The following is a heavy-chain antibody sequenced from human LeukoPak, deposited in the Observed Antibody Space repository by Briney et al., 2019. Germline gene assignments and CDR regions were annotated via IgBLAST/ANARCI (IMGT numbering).Heavy chain of an antibody. J-gene: IGHJ5*02. V-gene: IGHV3-23*01. CDR2: ISGSGEST. Sequence: TGGSLRLACAASGFTFSSYAMNWVRQAPGKGLEWVSGISGSGESTYYADSVQGRFTISRDKSKNTLYLHMNSLRAEDTAAYFCARQNFGSPRWFDPWGQGTLVTVSS. CDR1: GFTFSSYA. D-gene: IGHD2/OR15-2a*01. CDR3: ARQNFGSPRWFDP.